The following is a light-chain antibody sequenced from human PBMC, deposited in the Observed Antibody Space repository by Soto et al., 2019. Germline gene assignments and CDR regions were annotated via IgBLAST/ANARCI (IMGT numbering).Light chain of an antibody. CDR1: QSVSSN. Sequence: EIVLTQSPGTLSLSPGERATLSCKASQSVSSNFLAWYQHKPGQAPRLLIYDASNRATGIPARFSGSGSGTDFTLTISSLEPEDFAVYYCQHRYSWPLTFGGGTRVEIK. J-gene: IGKJ4*01. CDR2: DAS. V-gene: IGKV3-11*01. CDR3: QHRYSWPLT.